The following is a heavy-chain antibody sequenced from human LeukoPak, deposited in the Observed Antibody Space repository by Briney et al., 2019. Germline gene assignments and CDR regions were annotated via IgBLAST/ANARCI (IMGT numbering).Heavy chain of an antibody. CDR3: ARPRGIAAAGSLGYFDL. D-gene: IGHD6-13*01. Sequence: LGESLKISCKGSGYSFTSYWIGWVRQTPGKGLEWMAIIYPGDSDIRYSPSFQGQVTISADTSISTAYLKWSSLKASDTAMYYCARPRGIAAAGSLGYFDLWGRGTLVTVSS. CDR2: IYPGDSDI. V-gene: IGHV5-51*01. J-gene: IGHJ2*01. CDR1: GYSFTSYW.